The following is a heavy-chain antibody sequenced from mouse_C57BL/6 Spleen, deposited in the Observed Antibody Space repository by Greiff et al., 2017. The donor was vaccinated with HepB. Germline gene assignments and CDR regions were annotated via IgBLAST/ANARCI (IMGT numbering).Heavy chain of an antibody. J-gene: IGHJ2*01. CDR1: GFTFSDYG. Sequence: EVKLMDSGGGLVKPGGSLKLSCAASGFTFSDYGMHWVRQAPEKGLEWVAYISSGSSTIYYADTVKGRFTISRDNAKNTLFLQMTSLRSEDTAMYYCAKNYDGYYRYYFDYWGQGTTLTVSS. CDR2: ISSGSSTI. V-gene: IGHV5-17*01. CDR3: AKNYDGYYRYYFDY. D-gene: IGHD2-3*01.